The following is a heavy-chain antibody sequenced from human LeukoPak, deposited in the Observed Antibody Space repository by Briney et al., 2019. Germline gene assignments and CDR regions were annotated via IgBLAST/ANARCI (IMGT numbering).Heavy chain of an antibody. J-gene: IGHJ5*02. CDR1: GGSISSYY. V-gene: IGHV4-59*12. CDR2: IYYSGST. CDR3: ARTMIVVVITEENWFDP. Sequence: TTSETLSLTCTVSGGSISSYYWSWIRQPPGKGLEWIGYIYYSGSTNYKPSLKSRVTMSVDTSKNQFSLKLSSVTAADTAVYYCARTMIVVVITEENWFDPWGQGTLVTVSS. D-gene: IGHD3-22*01.